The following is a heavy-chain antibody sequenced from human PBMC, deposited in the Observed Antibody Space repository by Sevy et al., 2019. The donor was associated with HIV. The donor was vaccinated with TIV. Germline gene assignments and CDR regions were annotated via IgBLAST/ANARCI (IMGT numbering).Heavy chain of an antibody. J-gene: IGHJ5*02. Sequence: SETLSLTCTVSGGSISSRSYYWGWIRQPPGKGLEWIGSIYYSGSTYYNPSLKSRVTISVDTSKNQFSLQMSSVTAADTAVYYCARQYCSSSICHYPTAWFDPWGQGTLVTVSS. CDR3: ARQYCSSSICHYPTAWFDP. D-gene: IGHD2-2*01. CDR1: GGSISSRSYY. CDR2: IYYSGST. V-gene: IGHV4-39*01.